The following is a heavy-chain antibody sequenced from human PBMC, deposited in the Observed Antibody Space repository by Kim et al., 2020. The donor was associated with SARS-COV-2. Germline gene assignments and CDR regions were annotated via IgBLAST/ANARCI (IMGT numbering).Heavy chain of an antibody. D-gene: IGHD7-27*01. CDR2: INPDGGGT. V-gene: IGHV1-2*02. Sequence: ASVKVSCKTSGYTFTGYYVHWVRQAPGQGLEWMGWINPDGGGTNYAQNFQARVTMTRDTSITTVYMELIRLRSYDTAVYYCARGVTGRTVDWFDPWGQGT. J-gene: IGHJ5*02. CDR3: ARGVTGRTVDWFDP. CDR1: GYTFTGYY.